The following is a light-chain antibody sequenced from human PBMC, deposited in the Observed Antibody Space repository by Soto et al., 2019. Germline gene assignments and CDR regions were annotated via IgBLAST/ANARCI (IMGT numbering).Light chain of an antibody. J-gene: IGKJ1*01. CDR1: QSISGW. Sequence: DIQMTQSPSSLSASVGDSVTITCRASQSISGWLAWYQQKPGEAPKVLIYDAYSLESGVPSRFSGSGSGTEFTLTISSLQPDDFATYYCQHYDSYPWAFGQGTKVEIK. CDR2: DAY. V-gene: IGKV1-5*01. CDR3: QHYDSYPWA.